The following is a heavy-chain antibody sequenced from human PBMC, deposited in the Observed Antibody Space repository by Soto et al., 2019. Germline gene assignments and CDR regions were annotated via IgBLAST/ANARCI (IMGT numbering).Heavy chain of an antibody. V-gene: IGHV5-51*01. CDR3: ARQGNGAEGFDY. Sequence: PGESLKISCKASGYNFISYWIGWARQVPGRDLEWVAMIFPGDSDTRYSPSFQGQVTISADRSISTAYLQWSSLKPSDTAMYYCARQGNGAEGFDYWGQGTLVTVSS. CDR1: GYNFISYW. D-gene: IGHD4-17*01. CDR2: IFPGDSDT. J-gene: IGHJ4*02.